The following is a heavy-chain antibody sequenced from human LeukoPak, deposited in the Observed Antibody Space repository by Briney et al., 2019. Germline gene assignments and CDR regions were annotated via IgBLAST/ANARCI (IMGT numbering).Heavy chain of an antibody. CDR3: ARTHSGYDSIYYYYMDV. D-gene: IGHD5-12*01. Sequence: PSETLSLTCTVSGGSISSSSYYWGWIRQPPGKGLEWIGSIYYSGSTYYNPSLKSRVTISVDTSKNQFSLKLSSVTAADTAVYYCARTHSGYDSIYYYYMDVWGKGTTVTVSS. CDR2: IYYSGST. J-gene: IGHJ6*03. V-gene: IGHV4-39*01. CDR1: GGSISSSSYY.